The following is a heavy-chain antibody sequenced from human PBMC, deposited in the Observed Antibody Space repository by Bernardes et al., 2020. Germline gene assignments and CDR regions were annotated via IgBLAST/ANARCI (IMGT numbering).Heavy chain of an antibody. D-gene: IGHD1-1*01. CDR2: IYYSCIT. J-gene: IGHJ4*02. V-gene: IGHV4-61*01. CDR3: ARVAKENEYLPYYFDY. CDR1: GCSVSSCSYY. Sequence: SETLSLTCTVSGCSVSSCSYYWSWIRPPPGMGLEWIVYIYYSCITNYNPSLKSRVTISVDTSKNQFSLKLSSVTAADTAVYYCARVAKENEYLPYYFDYWGQGNVVTVSS.